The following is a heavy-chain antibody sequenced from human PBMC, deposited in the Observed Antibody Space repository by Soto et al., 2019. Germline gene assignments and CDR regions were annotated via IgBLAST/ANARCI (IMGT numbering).Heavy chain of an antibody. D-gene: IGHD6-6*01. J-gene: IGHJ6*02. V-gene: IGHV3-30*03. CDR1: GFTVSSYV. CDR2: ISYDGSNK. CDR3: ARRTSSSSYSGMDV. Sequence: GGSLGLGCAASGFTVSSYVMHWVRQAPGKGLEWVAVISYDGSNKYYADSVKGRFTISRDNSKNTLYLQMNSLRAEDTAVYYCARRTSSSSYSGMDVWGQGTTVTVSS.